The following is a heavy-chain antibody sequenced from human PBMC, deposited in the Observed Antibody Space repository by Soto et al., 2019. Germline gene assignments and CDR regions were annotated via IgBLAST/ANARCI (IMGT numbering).Heavy chain of an antibody. CDR2: ISGSGGST. Sequence: GGSLRLSCAASGFTFSSYAMSWVRQAPGKGLEWVSAISGSGGSTYYADSVKGRFTISRDNSKNTLYLQMNSLRAEDTAVYYCAKDGNFWSGYGYYYYYYMDVWGKGTTVTVSS. CDR1: GFTFSSYA. CDR3: AKDGNFWSGYGYYYYYYMDV. D-gene: IGHD3-3*01. J-gene: IGHJ6*03. V-gene: IGHV3-23*01.